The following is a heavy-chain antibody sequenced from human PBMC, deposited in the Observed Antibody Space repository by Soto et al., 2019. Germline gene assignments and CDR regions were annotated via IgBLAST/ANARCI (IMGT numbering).Heavy chain of an antibody. V-gene: IGHV3-48*03. J-gene: IGHJ3*01. Sequence: PGGSLRLSCVASGFTFSSPEMYWVRQAPGKGLEWVSYIHPAGQPIFFADSVKGRFTISRDNAKKSVYLQMNSLRAEDTAVYYCARRGSTWGQGTMVTVSS. D-gene: IGHD2-2*01. CDR2: IHPAGQPI. CDR1: GFTFSSPE. CDR3: ARRGST.